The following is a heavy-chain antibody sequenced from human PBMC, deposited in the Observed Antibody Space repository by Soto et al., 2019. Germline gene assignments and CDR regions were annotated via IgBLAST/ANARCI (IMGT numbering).Heavy chain of an antibody. CDR3: ARDRSGDFWSGYRYYYYYYMDV. V-gene: IGHV6-1*01. CDR1: GDSVSSNSAA. CDR2: TYYRSKWYN. Sequence: SQTLSLTCAISGDSVSSNSAAWNWIRQSPSRGLEWLGRTYYRSKWYNDYAVSVKSRITINPDTSKNQFSLQLNSVTPEDTAVYYCARDRSGDFWSGYRYYYYYYMDVWGKGTTVTVSS. J-gene: IGHJ6*03. D-gene: IGHD3-3*01.